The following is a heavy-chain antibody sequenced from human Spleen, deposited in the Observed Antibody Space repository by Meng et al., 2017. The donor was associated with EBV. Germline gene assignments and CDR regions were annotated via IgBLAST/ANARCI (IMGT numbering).Heavy chain of an antibody. Sequence: QVQLVQSGAEVTKPGASVRVSCKAFGYTFTNYDISWVRQAPGQGLEGMGWMNPNSGNTGYAQKFQGRVTMTRDTSTSTVYMELSSLRSDDTAVYYCAREAQSSISIGGPGYWGQGTLVTVSS. CDR1: GYTFTNYD. V-gene: IGHV1-8*01. D-gene: IGHD2-15*01. CDR3: AREAQSSISIGGPGY. CDR2: MNPNSGNT. J-gene: IGHJ4*02.